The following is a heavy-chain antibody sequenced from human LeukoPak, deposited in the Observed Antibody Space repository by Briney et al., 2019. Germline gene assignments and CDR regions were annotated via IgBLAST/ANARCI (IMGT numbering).Heavy chain of an antibody. CDR1: GFTFSRFR. CDR3: ASSWGSAIDF. CDR2: INQDGSEI. J-gene: IGHJ4*02. D-gene: IGHD3-16*01. Sequence: PGESLRLSCAASGFTFSRFRMSWVHQPPGKGLEWVANINQDGSEIYYVDSVKGRFTVSTDNAKNSLYLQMTGLRAEDTAVYYCASSWGSAIDFWGQGTLVTVSS. V-gene: IGHV3-7*01.